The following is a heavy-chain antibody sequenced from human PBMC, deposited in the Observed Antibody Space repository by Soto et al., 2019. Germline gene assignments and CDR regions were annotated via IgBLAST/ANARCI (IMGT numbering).Heavy chain of an antibody. V-gene: IGHV1-3*01. D-gene: IGHD6-19*01. CDR1: GYTFTSYA. CDR3: ARTVSGTFSYYYYMDV. J-gene: IGHJ6*03. Sequence: ASVKVSCKASGYTFTSYAMHWVRQAPGQRLEWMGWINAGNGNTKYSQKFQGRVTITRDTSASTAYMELSSLRSEDTAVYYCARTVSGTFSYYYYMDVWGKGTTVTVSS. CDR2: INAGNGNT.